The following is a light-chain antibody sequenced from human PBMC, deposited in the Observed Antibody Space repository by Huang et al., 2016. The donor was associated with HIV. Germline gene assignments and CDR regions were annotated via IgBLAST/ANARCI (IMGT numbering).Light chain of an antibody. CDR3: QQFTV. CDR1: HGISSA. CDR2: DAS. Sequence: IQLTQSPSSLSASLGDRVTITCRASHGISSALAWYQQKPGKSPKLLIYDASTLESGVPSRFSGSASGTDFTLTISSLQPEDFATYYCQQFTVFGGGTKVVIK. J-gene: IGKJ4*01. V-gene: IGKV1-13*02.